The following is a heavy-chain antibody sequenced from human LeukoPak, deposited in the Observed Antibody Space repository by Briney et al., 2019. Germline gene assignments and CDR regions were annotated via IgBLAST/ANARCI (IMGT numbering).Heavy chain of an antibody. Sequence: ASVKVSCKASGYTFTGYYMHWVRQAPGQGLEWMGWINPNSGGTNYAQKFQGRVTMTRDTSISTAYMELSRLRSDDTAVYYCARNAKRWSGYDSNWFDPWGQGTLVTVSS. CDR3: ARNAKRWSGYDSNWFDP. CDR2: INPNSGGT. V-gene: IGHV1-2*02. CDR1: GYTFTGYY. D-gene: IGHD5-12*01. J-gene: IGHJ5*02.